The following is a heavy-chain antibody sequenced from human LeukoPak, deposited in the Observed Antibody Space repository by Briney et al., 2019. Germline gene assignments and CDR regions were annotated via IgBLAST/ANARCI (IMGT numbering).Heavy chain of an antibody. D-gene: IGHD6-19*01. CDR3: ARDLRGSGWYFDY. CDR1: GGSFSGYY. J-gene: IGHJ4*02. V-gene: IGHV3-7*01. CDR2: IKQDGSEK. Sequence: PSETLSLTCAVYGGSFSGYYWSWVRQAPGKGLEWVAIIKQDGSEKYYVDSVKGRFIISRDNAQNSLYLQMNSLRAEDTAVYYCARDLRGSGWYFDYWGQGTLVTVSA.